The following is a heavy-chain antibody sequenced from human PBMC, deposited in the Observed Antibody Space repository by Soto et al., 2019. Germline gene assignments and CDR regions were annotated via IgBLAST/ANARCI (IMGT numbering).Heavy chain of an antibody. CDR1: GFTFSSYW. Sequence: PGGSLRLSSAASGFTFSSYWMIWVRQAPGKGLEWVANIKQDGSEKYYVDSVKGRFTISRDNAKNSLYLQMNSLRAEDTAVYYCARDGYYYDSSGYYFDYWGQGTLVTVSS. CDR2: IKQDGSEK. V-gene: IGHV3-7*01. CDR3: ARDGYYYDSSGYYFDY. J-gene: IGHJ4*02. D-gene: IGHD3-22*01.